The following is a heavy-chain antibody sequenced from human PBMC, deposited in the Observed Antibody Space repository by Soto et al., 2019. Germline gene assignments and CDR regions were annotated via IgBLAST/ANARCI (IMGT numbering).Heavy chain of an antibody. CDR2: ISYDGRNK. D-gene: IGHD3-16*01. Sequence: QVQLVESGGGVVQPGRSLRLSCAASGFTFSSYAMHWVRQAPGKGLEWVAFISYDGRNKYYADSVKGRFTISRDNSKNTVYVQVNSLRAEDTAVYYCGRTGEPTSFGGDFYYGIDVWGQGTTVTVSS. CDR3: GRTGEPTSFGGDFYYGIDV. J-gene: IGHJ6*02. V-gene: IGHV3-30*04. CDR1: GFTFSSYA.